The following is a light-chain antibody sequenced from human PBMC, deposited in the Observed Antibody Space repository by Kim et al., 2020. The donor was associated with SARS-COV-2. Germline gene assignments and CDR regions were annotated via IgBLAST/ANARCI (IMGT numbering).Light chain of an antibody. CDR1: KLGDKY. J-gene: IGLJ3*02. V-gene: IGLV3-1*01. Sequence: SYELTQPPSVSVSPGQTVSITCSGEKLGDKYVCWYHQKPGQSPVLVVYQDTLRPSGIPERFSGSNSGDTAALTISGTQAVDEADYYCQTWDSDTAVFGGGTQLTVL. CDR3: QTWDSDTAV. CDR2: QDT.